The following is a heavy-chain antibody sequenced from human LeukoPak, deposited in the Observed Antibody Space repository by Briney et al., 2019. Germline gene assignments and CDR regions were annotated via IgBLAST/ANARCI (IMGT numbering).Heavy chain of an antibody. J-gene: IGHJ4*02. D-gene: IGHD3-10*01. Sequence: PGGSLRLSCAASGFTFSSYAMHWVRQAPGKGLVWVSRINSDGGSTSYADSVKGRFTISRDNAKNTLYLQMNSLRAEDTAVYYCARVSYYYGSGSYRPTAVYYFDYWSQGTLVTVSS. CDR2: INSDGGST. CDR3: ARVSYYYGSGSYRPTAVYYFDY. V-gene: IGHV3-74*01. CDR1: GFTFSSYA.